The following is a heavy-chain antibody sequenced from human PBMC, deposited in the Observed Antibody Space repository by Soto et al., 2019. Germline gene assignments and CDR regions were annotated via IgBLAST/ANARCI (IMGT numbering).Heavy chain of an antibody. J-gene: IGHJ4*02. CDR2: IDPDSGDS. Sequence: QVRLVQSGAEVKKPGASVKVSCKAFGYTFTGYYLHWVRQAPGQGLEWVGRIDPDSGDSDHSQKYHGRVTLTRDTAIDTAYVEVTRLTVCDTAIYYCASGPVEWGQGTPVSVSS. CDR3: ASGPVE. V-gene: IGHV1-2*02. CDR1: GYTFTGYY.